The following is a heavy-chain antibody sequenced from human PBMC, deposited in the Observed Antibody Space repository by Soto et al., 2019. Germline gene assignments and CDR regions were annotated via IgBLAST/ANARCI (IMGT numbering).Heavy chain of an antibody. CDR2: ITGSGGKT. D-gene: IGHD3-10*01. CDR3: AKGILSDYYGSGTYDY. J-gene: IGHJ4*02. Sequence: EVQLLESGEGLIQPGGSLRLSCAASGFTFSDYAMTWVGQAPGKGLEWVSVITGSGGKTFYADYVKGRFSISRDNSKNTVYLEINSLRAEDTAVYYCAKGILSDYYGSGTYDYWGQGTLVTVSS. CDR1: GFTFSDYA. V-gene: IGHV3-23*01.